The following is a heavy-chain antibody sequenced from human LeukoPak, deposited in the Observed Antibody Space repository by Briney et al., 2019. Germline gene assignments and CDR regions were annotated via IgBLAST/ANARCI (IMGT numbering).Heavy chain of an antibody. V-gene: IGHV6-1*01. CDR3: ARDEVVPAAIDTYYYYGMDV. CDR2: TYYRSKWYN. D-gene: IGHD2-2*02. Sequence: SQTLSLTCAISGDSVSSNSAAWNWIRQSPSRGLEWLGRTYYRSKWYNDYAVSVKSRITINPDTSKNQFSLQLNSVTPEDTAVYYCARDEVVPAAIDTYYYYGMDVWGRGTTVTVSS. J-gene: IGHJ6*02. CDR1: GDSVSSNSAA.